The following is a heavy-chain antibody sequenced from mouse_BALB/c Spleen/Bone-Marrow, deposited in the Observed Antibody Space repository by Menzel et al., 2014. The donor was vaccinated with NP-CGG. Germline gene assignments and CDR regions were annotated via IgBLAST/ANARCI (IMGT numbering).Heavy chain of an antibody. D-gene: IGHD2-14*01. CDR2: IYPGDGST. J-gene: IGHJ1*01. Sequence: QVQLKQSGPELVKPGASVKMSCKASGYTFTSYFIHWVKQRPGQRLEWIGWIYPGDGSTKYNGKFKVKTTLTADKSSSTAYMFLSSLTSEDSAIYFCAYYRYDEYFDVWGAGTTVTVSS. CDR3: AYYRYDEYFDV. CDR1: GYTFTSYF. V-gene: IGHV1S56*01.